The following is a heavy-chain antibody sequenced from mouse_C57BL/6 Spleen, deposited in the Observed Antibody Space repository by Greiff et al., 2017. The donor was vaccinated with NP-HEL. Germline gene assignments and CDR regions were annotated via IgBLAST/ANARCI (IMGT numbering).Heavy chain of an antibody. CDR2: IYPGDGDT. Sequence: VQLQQSGPELVKPGASVKISCKASGYAFSSSRMNWVKQRPGKGLEWIGRIYPGDGDTYYNGKFKGKATLTADKSSSTAYMQLSSLTSEDAAVYFCARSDDSAWFAYWGQGTLVTVSA. J-gene: IGHJ3*01. CDR3: ARSDDSAWFAY. D-gene: IGHD2-4*01. V-gene: IGHV1-82*01. CDR1: GYAFSSSR.